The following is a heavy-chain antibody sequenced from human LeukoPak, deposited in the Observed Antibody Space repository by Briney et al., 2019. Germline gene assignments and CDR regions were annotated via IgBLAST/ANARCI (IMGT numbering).Heavy chain of an antibody. D-gene: IGHD2-15*01. CDR3: AGGGGWY. J-gene: IGHJ4*02. CDR2: INWNGGRT. CDR1: GFTFDDYY. V-gene: IGHV3-20*04. Sequence: ARSLTLSCAASGFTFDDYYMSWVRQAPGKGLESVSDINWNGGRTGYADSVKGRFTISRENAKNSLYLQMNRVKAEDTALDYCAGGGGWYWGQGTLVTVSS.